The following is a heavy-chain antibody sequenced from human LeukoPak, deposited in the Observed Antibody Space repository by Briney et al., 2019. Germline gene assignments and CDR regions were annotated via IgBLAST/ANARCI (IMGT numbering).Heavy chain of an antibody. CDR2: IYYSGST. Sequence: PSETLSLTCTVSGGSISSSSYYWGWIRQPPGKGLEWIGSIYYSGSTYYNPSLKSRVTISVDTSKNQFSLKLSSVTAADSAVYYCARHVDTAMVLNWFDPWGQGTLVTVSS. CDR3: ARHVDTAMVLNWFDP. V-gene: IGHV4-39*01. CDR1: GGSISSSSYY. J-gene: IGHJ5*02. D-gene: IGHD5-18*01.